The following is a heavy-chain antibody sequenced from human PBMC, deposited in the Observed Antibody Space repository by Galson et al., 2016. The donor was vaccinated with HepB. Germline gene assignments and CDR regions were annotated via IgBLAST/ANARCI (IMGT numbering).Heavy chain of an antibody. V-gene: IGHV4-39*07. CDR3: ARVTDSYSWYDDT. J-gene: IGHJ5*02. CDR1: GSSIRSSGYY. Sequence: SETLSLTCTVSGSSIRSSGYYWGWIRQSPDKGLEWIGSLYYTGNTYYNPSLKSRVTMSVDMAKSQFSLKLSSVTAADTAVYFCARVTDSYSWYDDTWGQGTLVTVSS. D-gene: IGHD3-10*01. CDR2: LYYTGNT.